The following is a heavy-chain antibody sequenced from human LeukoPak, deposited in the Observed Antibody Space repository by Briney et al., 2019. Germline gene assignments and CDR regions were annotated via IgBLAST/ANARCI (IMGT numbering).Heavy chain of an antibody. CDR2: IIPIFGTA. Sequence: SVKVSCKASGGTFSSYAISWVRQAPGQGLEWKGRIIPIFGTANYAQKFQGRVTITTDESTSTAYMELSSLRSEDTAVYYCPRGTAMAANFDYWGQGTLVTVSS. V-gene: IGHV1-69*05. CDR1: GGTFSSYA. J-gene: IGHJ4*02. D-gene: IGHD5-18*01. CDR3: PRGTAMAANFDY.